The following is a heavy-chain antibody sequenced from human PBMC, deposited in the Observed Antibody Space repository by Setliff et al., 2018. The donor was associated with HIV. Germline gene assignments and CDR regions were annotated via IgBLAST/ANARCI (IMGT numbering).Heavy chain of an antibody. CDR1: GGSLSGYF. CDR2: ISQSGSI. Sequence: SETLSLTCAMSGGSLSGYFWTWVRQTPAKGLEWIGDISQSGSINYNLSLKSRTTMSLDTSKNQLSLKLTSVVAADTAVYYCAGRAYGPLEHWGQGNQVTVSS. V-gene: IGHV4-34*01. CDR3: AGRAYGPLEH. D-gene: IGHD4-17*01. J-gene: IGHJ4*02.